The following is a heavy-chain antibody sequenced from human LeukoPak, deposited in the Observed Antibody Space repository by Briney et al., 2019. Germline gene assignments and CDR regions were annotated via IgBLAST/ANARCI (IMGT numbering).Heavy chain of an antibody. D-gene: IGHD2-2*01. CDR2: INPNSGGT. CDR1: GYTFTGYY. V-gene: IGHV1-2*02. CDR3: AREGSCSSTSCPDDAFDI. J-gene: IGHJ3*02. Sequence: GASVKVSCKASGYTFTGYYMHWVRQAPGQGLEWMGWINPNSGGTNYAQKFQGRVTMTRDTSISTAYMELSRLRSDDTAVYYCAREGSCSSTSCPDDAFDIWGQGTMVTVSS.